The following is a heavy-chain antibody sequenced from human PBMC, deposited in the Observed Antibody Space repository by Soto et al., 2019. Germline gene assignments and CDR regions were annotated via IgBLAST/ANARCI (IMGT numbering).Heavy chain of an antibody. J-gene: IGHJ5*02. D-gene: IGHD6-19*01. CDR2: INPSGGST. CDR3: ARDYSMYSSGNWFDP. CDR1: GYTFTSYY. V-gene: IGHV1-46*01. Sequence: QVQLVQSGAEVKKPGASVKVSCKASGYTFTSYYMHWVRQAPGQGLEWMGIINPSGGSTSYEQKLEGKVTMTRDTSTSKVYMELGSLRSEDKAVYYCARDYSMYSSGNWFDPWGQGTLVTVSS.